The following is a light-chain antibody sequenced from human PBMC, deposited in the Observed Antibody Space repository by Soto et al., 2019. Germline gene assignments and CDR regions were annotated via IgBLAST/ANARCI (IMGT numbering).Light chain of an antibody. CDR3: TQSTHFPRT. CDR1: QSLVHSDGGTY. V-gene: IGKV2-24*01. Sequence: DVVLTQTPLSSPVTLGQPASISCRSSQSLVHSDGGTYLSWLHQRPGQPPRLLIYQVSKRFSGVPDRFSGGGAGTDFTLKISRVEAEDVGVYYCTQSTHFPRTFGQGTKVEIK. J-gene: IGKJ1*01. CDR2: QVS.